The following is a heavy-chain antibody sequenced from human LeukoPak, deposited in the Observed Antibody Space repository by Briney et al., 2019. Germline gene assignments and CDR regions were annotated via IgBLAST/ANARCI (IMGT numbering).Heavy chain of an antibody. CDR1: GFTVSSNY. CDR3: ARGSSLAAVARGFDY. J-gene: IGHJ4*02. Sequence: PGGSLRLSCAAPGFTVSSNYMGWVRQAPGKGLDWVSVIYSGGTAYYADSVKGRFTISRDSSKNILHLQMDSLTVDDTALYYCARGSSLAAVARGFDYWGQGTLVTVSS. CDR2: IYSGGTA. D-gene: IGHD6-19*01. V-gene: IGHV3-66*02.